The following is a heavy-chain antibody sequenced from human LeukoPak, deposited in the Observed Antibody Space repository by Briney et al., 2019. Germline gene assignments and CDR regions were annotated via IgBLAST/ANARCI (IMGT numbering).Heavy chain of an antibody. V-gene: IGHV1-18*01. J-gene: IGHJ5*02. Sequence: ASVKVSCKASGYTFISYGISWVRQAPGQGLEWMGWISAFDGNTNYAQKFQDRATLTTDTSTSTAYMELRSLRSDDTAVYYCARWPGGLSGTYYEPSSNWFDPWGQGVLVTVSS. CDR3: ARWPGGLSGTYYEPSSNWFDP. CDR2: ISAFDGNT. CDR1: GYTFISYG. D-gene: IGHD3-10*01.